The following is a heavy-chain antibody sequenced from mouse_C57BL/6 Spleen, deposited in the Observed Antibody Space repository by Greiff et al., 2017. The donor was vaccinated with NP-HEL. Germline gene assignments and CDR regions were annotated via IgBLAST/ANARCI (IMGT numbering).Heavy chain of an antibody. J-gene: IGHJ2*01. CDR1: GFTFSSYA. V-gene: IGHV5-4*01. CDR2: ISDGGSYT. D-gene: IGHD2-1*01. CDR3: AREGDGNYDY. Sequence: DVMLVESGGGLVKPGGSLKLSCAASGFTFSSYAMSWVRQTPEKRLEWVATISDGGSYTYYPDNVKGRFTISRDNAKNNLYLQMSHLKSEDTAMYYCAREGDGNYDYWGQGTTLTVSS.